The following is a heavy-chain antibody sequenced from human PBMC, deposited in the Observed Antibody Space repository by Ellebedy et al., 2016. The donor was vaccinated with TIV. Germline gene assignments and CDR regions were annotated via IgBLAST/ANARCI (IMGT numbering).Heavy chain of an antibody. D-gene: IGHD3-10*01. CDR1: GFTFTTHA. J-gene: IGHJ4*02. CDR2: IRNSGDDN. Sequence: PGGSLRLSCAASGFTFTTHAMDWIRQAPGKGLERVSSIRNSGDDNWYADSVKGRFTISRDNSKNMLYLQMNRLRAEDTAVYYCTRDDVGRWFSDYWGQGILVTVSS. V-gene: IGHV3-23*01. CDR3: TRDDVGRWFSDY.